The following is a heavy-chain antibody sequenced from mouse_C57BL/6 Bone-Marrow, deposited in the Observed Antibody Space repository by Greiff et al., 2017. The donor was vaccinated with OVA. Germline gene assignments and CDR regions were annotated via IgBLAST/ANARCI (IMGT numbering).Heavy chain of an antibody. CDR3: ARRVRRYAMDC. J-gene: IGHJ4*01. V-gene: IGHV1-54*01. CDR2: INPGSGGT. Sequence: QVQLQQSGAELVRPGTSVKVSCKASGYAFTNYLIEWVKQRPGQGLEWIGVINPGSGGTNYNEKFKGKATLTADKSSSTDYMQLSSLTSEDAAVYFCARRVRRYAMDCWGQGTSVTVSS. CDR1: GYAFTNYL. D-gene: IGHD1-2*01.